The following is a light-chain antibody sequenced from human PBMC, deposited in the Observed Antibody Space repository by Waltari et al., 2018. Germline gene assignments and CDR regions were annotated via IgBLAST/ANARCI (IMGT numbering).Light chain of an antibody. Sequence: EIVMTQTPLSLSVTTGQPAFISCESRQSLLLSDGKTHLFWHLQKPGQSPQLLMFEVSRRVSGVPDRFSGSGSGTTFTLKISRVEAEDVGVYYCMQGIHFPYTFGQGTKLEIK. V-gene: IGKV2-29*02. CDR3: MQGIHFPYT. CDR1: QSLLLSDGKTH. CDR2: EVS. J-gene: IGKJ2*01.